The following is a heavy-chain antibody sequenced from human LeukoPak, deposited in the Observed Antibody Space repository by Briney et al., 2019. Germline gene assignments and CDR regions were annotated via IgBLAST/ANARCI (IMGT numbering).Heavy chain of an antibody. D-gene: IGHD6-6*01. Sequence: GGSLRLSCVVSGFTFSSYAMSWVRQAPGKGLEWVSAISGSGGSTYYADSVKGRFTISRDNSKNTLYLQMNSLRAEDTAVYYCAKAYSSSNEDHYYYYYYMDVWGKGTTVTVSS. J-gene: IGHJ6*03. V-gene: IGHV3-23*01. CDR3: AKAYSSSNEDHYYYYYYMDV. CDR2: ISGSGGST. CDR1: GFTFSSYA.